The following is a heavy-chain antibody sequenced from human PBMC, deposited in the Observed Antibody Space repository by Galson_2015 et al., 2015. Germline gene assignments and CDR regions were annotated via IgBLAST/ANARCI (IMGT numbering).Heavy chain of an antibody. CDR1: GGSISSSNW. J-gene: IGHJ4*02. V-gene: IGHV4-4*02. D-gene: IGHD3-3*01. Sequence: ETLSLTCAVSGGSISSSNWWSWVRPPPGKGLEWIGEIYHSGSTNYNPSLKSRVTISVDKSKNQFSLKLSSVTAADTAVYYCARDYKYDFWSGIDYWGQGTLVTVSS. CDR3: ARDYKYDFWSGIDY. CDR2: IYHSGST.